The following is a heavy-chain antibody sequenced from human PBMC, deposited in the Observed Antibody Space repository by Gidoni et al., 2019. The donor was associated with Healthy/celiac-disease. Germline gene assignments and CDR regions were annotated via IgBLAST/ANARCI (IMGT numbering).Heavy chain of an antibody. CDR1: GFTFSSSC. CDR3: ARDAPKSYYYDSGVFDY. Sequence: QVQLVESGGGVVTPGRSLRLSCAASGFTFSSSCMQWFRQAPGKGLEWVAVIWYDGSNKYYADSVKGRFTISRDNSKNTLYLQMNSLRAEDTAVYYCARDAPKSYYYDSGVFDYWGQGTLVTVSS. V-gene: IGHV3-33*01. CDR2: IWYDGSNK. J-gene: IGHJ4*02. D-gene: IGHD3-10*01.